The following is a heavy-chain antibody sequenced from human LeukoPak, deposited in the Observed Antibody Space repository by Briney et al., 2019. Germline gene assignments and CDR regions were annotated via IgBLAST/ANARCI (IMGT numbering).Heavy chain of an antibody. CDR2: IKQDGSEK. CDR3: ASHFTGAFDI. D-gene: IGHD3-10*01. CDR1: GFTFSSYS. V-gene: IGHV3-7*01. J-gene: IGHJ3*02. Sequence: GGSLRLSCAASGFTFSSYSMNWVRQAPGKGLEWVANIKQDGSEKYYVDSVKGRFTISRDNAKNSLYLQMNSLRAEDTAVYYCASHFTGAFDIWGQGTMVTVSS.